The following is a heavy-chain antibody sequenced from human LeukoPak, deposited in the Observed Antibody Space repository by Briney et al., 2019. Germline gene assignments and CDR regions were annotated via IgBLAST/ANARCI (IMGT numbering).Heavy chain of an antibody. J-gene: IGHJ3*02. Sequence: PGGSLRLSCTASGFTFSSYHINWVRQAPGKGLEWVSAISSSSSYIYYADSVKGRFTISRDNTKNSLYLQMNSLRAEDTAVYYCARSSPHCSSTSCYNDAFDIWGQGTMVTVSS. V-gene: IGHV3-21*01. CDR2: ISSSSSYI. D-gene: IGHD2-2*02. CDR3: ARSSPHCSSTSCYNDAFDI. CDR1: GFTFSSYH.